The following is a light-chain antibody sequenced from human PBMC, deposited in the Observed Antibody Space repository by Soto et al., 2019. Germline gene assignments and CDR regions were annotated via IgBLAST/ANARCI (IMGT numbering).Light chain of an antibody. Sequence: QSVLTQPASVSGSPGQSITISCTGTSSDVGGYDYVSWYQQHPGKAPKLMIYDVSQRPSGVPDRFSGSKSGNTASLTVSGLQAEDEADYYCNSYADSNTYVFGTGTKLTVL. CDR1: SSDVGGYDY. CDR3: NSYADSNTYV. J-gene: IGLJ1*01. CDR2: DVS. V-gene: IGLV2-8*01.